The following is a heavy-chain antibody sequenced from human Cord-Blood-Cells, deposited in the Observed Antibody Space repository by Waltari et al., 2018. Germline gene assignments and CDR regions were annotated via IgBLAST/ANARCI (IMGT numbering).Heavy chain of an antibody. J-gene: IGHJ3*02. CDR3: ARPLDTFAFDI. Sequence: QVQLVQSGAEVKKPGSSVKVSCKASGGTFSSYAISWVRQAPGQGLEWMGRSIPILGLANYAQKCQGRVTITADKSTSTAYMELSSLRSEDTAVYYCARPLDTFAFDIWGQGTMVTVSS. V-gene: IGHV1-69*09. D-gene: IGHD3-9*01. CDR2: SIPILGLA. CDR1: GGTFSSYA.